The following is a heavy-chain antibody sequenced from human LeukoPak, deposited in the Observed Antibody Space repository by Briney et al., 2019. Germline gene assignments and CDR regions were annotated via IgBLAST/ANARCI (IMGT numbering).Heavy chain of an antibody. CDR1: GDSINSLDL. J-gene: IGHJ4*02. D-gene: IGHD3-22*01. CDR2: MYLSGTT. Sequence: SKTLSLTCTVSGDSINSLDLWSWVRQPPGKGLEWIGEMYLSGTTHSNPSVKSRVTISIDKSKNQFFLNLSSVTAADTAVYYCAGLVGRYSSGLYYYYFDYWGQGTLVTVSS. CDR3: AGLVGRYSSGLYYYYFDY. V-gene: IGHV4-4*02.